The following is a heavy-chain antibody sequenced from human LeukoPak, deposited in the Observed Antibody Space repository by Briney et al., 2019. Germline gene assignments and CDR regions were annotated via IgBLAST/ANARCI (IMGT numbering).Heavy chain of an antibody. V-gene: IGHV4-34*01. CDR1: GGSFSGYY. J-gene: IGHJ4*02. CDR3: ARGKGLLWFREFTFDY. Sequence: SETLSLTCAVYGGSFSGYYWSWIRQPPGKGLEWIGEINHSGSTNYNPSLKSRVTISVDTSKNQFSLKLSSVTAADPAVYYCARGKGLLWFREFTFDYWGQGTLVTVSS. CDR2: INHSGST. D-gene: IGHD3-10*01.